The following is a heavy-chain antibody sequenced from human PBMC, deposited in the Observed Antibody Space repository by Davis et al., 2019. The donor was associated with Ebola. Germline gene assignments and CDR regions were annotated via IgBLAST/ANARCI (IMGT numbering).Heavy chain of an antibody. J-gene: IGHJ5*02. D-gene: IGHD2-2*01. CDR3: ARESIVVVPAAENWFDP. V-gene: IGHV4-4*07. CDR1: GGSISSYY. Sequence: PSETLSLTCTVSGGSISSYYWSWIRQPAGKGLEWIGRIYTSGSTNYNPSLKSRVTMSVDTSKNQFSLKLSSVTAADTAVYYCARESIVVVPAAENWFDPWGQGTLVTVSS. CDR2: IYTSGST.